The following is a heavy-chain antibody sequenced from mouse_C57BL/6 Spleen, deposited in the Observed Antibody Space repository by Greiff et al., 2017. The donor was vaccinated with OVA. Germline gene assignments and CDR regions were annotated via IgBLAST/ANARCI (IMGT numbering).Heavy chain of an antibody. CDR2: ISYDGSN. V-gene: IGHV3-6*01. Sequence: VQLKESGPGLVKPSQSLSLTCSVTGYSITSGYYWNWIRQFPGNKLEWMGYISYDGSNNYNPSLKNRISISRDTSKNQFFLKLNSVTTEDTATYYCASPYYDYWYFDVWGTGTTVTVSS. CDR1: GYSITSGYY. J-gene: IGHJ1*03. CDR3: ASPYYDYWYFDV. D-gene: IGHD2-4*01.